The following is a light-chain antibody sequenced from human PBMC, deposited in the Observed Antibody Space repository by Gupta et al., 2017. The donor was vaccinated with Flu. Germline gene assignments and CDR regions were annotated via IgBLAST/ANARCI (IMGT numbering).Light chain of an antibody. J-gene: IGLJ3*02. CDR3: SSYTSSSTWV. Sequence: QSALTQPASVSGSPGQSITISCPGTSSDVGRYNYVSWYQNHPGKAPKLIIYEVNNRPSGIPNRFSASKSGNTASRTISGLQAEDEAEYYCSSYTSSSTWVFGGGTTLTGL. CDR2: EVN. V-gene: IGLV2-14*01. CDR1: SSDVGRYNY.